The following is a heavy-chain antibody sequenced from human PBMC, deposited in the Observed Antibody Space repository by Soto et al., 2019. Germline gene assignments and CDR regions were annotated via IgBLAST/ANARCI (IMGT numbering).Heavy chain of an antibody. Sequence: QVQLVESGGGVVQPGRSLRLSCAASGFTFSSYAMNWVRQAPGKGLEWVAVISYDGRNKYYEDSVKGRFTISRDNSKNTVYLQMSSLKTEDTAVYYCANQIRYFDWFFPFDYWGPGALVTVSS. CDR3: ANQIRYFDWFFPFDY. CDR1: GFTFSSYA. CDR2: ISYDGRNK. J-gene: IGHJ4*02. V-gene: IGHV3-30*04. D-gene: IGHD3-9*01.